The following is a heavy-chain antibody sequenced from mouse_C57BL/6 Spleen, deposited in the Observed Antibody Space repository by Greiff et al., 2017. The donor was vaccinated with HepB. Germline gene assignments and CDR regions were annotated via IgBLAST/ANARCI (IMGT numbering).Heavy chain of an antibody. D-gene: IGHD2-9*01. CDR2: IDPSDSET. Sequence: VQLQQPGAELVRPGSSVKLSCKASGYTFTSYWMHWVKQRPIQGLEWIGNIDPSDSETHYNQKFKDKATLTVDKSSSTAYMQLSSLTSEDSAVYYCARRGAYYGYDGGYFDVWGTGTTVTVSS. CDR3: ARRGAYYGYDGGYFDV. CDR1: GYTFTSYW. V-gene: IGHV1-52*01. J-gene: IGHJ1*03.